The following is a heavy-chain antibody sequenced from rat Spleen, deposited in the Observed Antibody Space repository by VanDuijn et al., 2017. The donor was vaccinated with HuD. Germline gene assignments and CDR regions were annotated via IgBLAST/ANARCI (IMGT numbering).Heavy chain of an antibody. CDR1: GFTFNNYW. Sequence: VQLVESGGGLVQPGRSLKLSCVASGFTFNNYWMGWVRQAPGKGLEWVARIRTEPNNFATYYADSVKGRFTISRDNAENTAYLQMNSLKTEDTAMYFCARWYGYNYFDYWGQGVMVTVSS. CDR3: ARWYGYNYFDY. V-gene: IGHV10-5*01. D-gene: IGHD1-9*01. CDR2: IRTEPNNFAT. J-gene: IGHJ2*01.